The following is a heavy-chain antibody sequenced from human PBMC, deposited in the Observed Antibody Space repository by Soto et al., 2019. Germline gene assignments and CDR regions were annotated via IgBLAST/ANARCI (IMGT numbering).Heavy chain of an antibody. CDR1: GGTFSSYA. D-gene: IGHD1-26*01. CDR2: IIPIFGTA. CDR3: ASRESIVGATNAFDI. V-gene: IGHV1-69*13. J-gene: IGHJ3*02. Sequence: SVKVSCKASGGTFSSYAISWVRQAPGQGLEWMGGIIPIFGTANYAQKFQGRVTITADESTSTAYMELSSLRSEDTAVYYCASRESIVGATNAFDIWGQGTMVTVSS.